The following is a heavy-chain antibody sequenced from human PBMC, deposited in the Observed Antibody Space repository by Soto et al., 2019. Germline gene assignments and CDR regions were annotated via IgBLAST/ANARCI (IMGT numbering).Heavy chain of an antibody. V-gene: IGHV4-31*03. CDR1: GGSINSGGYY. Sequence: QVQLQASGPGLVTPSQTLSLTCTVSGGSINSGGYYWSWIRQHPGKGLEWIGYIYYSGSTYYNPSLKTRVTRSIDTSKNQFSLNLSSVTAADTAVYYCARAQTIFLVITVFDYWGQGTLVTVSA. J-gene: IGHJ4*02. CDR2: IYYSGST. CDR3: ARAQTIFLVITVFDY. D-gene: IGHD3-3*01.